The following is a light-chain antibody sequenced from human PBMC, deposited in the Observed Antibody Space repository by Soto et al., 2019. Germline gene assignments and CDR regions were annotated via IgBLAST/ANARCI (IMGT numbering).Light chain of an antibody. CDR1: QSVTSNY. Sequence: EIVLTQSPATLSLSPGEIATLSCRASQSVTSNYLTWYQQKPGQAPRLLIYGASSRATGIPDRFSGSGSGTDFTLTVSRLEPEDFAVYYCQQYGSSSTFGQGTRLE. CDR3: QQYGSSST. V-gene: IGKV3-20*01. J-gene: IGKJ5*01. CDR2: GAS.